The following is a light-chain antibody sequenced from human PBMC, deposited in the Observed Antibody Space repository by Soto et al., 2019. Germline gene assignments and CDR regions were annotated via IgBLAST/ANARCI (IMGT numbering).Light chain of an antibody. CDR2: VNSDGRN. Sequence: QSVLTQSTSASASLGASVKLTCTLSSGHSNYAIAWHQQPPEKGPRYLMKVNSDGRNIKGDGIPDRFSGSSSGAERYLTISSLQSEDEADYYCQTWGTGIVVFGGGTKLTVL. CDR1: SGHSNYA. V-gene: IGLV4-69*01. J-gene: IGLJ2*01. CDR3: QTWGTGIVV.